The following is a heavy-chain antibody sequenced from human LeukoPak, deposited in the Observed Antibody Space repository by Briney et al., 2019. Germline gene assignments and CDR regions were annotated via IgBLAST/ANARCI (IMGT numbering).Heavy chain of an antibody. CDR2: ISYDGSNK. Sequence: GRSLRLSCAASGFTFSSYAMHWVRQAPGKGLEWVAVISYDGSNKYYADSVKGRFTISRDNSKNTLYLQMNSLRAEDTAVYYCAREARWGAFGIWGQGTMVTVSS. D-gene: IGHD3-16*01. CDR3: AREARWGAFGI. CDR1: GFTFSSYA. J-gene: IGHJ3*02. V-gene: IGHV3-30-3*01.